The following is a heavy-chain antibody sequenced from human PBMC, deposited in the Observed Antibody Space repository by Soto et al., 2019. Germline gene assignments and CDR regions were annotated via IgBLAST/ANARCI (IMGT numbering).Heavy chain of an antibody. CDR3: AAAPRY. V-gene: IGHV4-59*03. CDR1: GGSITGYY. D-gene: IGHD2-15*01. CDR2: IYYSGST. Sequence: QVQLQESGPGLVKPSETLSLTCSVSGGSITGYYWSWIRQTPEKGLEWIGYIYYSGSTNYNPSLKGRVNILIDMSKNQFSLELTSVTAADTAVYYCAAAPRYWGQGILVTASS. J-gene: IGHJ4*02.